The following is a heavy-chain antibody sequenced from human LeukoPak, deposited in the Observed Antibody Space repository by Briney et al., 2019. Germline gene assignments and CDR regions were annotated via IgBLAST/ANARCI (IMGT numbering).Heavy chain of an antibody. D-gene: IGHD3-9*01. J-gene: IGHJ4*02. CDR3: ARVGAPLLRYFDWLSNFDW. CDR1: GYTFTGYY. V-gene: IGHV1-2*06. CDR2: INPNSGCT. Sequence: ASVKVSCKASGYTFTGYYMHWVRQAPGQGLEWMGRINPNSGCTNNAQKFQGRLTITRDTSISTAYMELSRLRSDDTAVYYCARVGAPLLRYFDWLSNFDWWGQGTLVTVSS.